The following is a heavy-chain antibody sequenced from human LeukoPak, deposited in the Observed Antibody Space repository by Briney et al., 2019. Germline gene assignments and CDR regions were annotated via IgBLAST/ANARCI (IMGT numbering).Heavy chain of an antibody. CDR3: ARGVENSRAWYSDT. CDR2: IFSGGSS. CDR1: GFNFNVKY. Sequence: PGGSLRLSCAASGFNFNVKYMSWVRQAPGKGLEWVSVIFSGGSSFYADSVKGRFTIPRDNSKKTLFLQMNSLRIEDTAVYYCARGVENSRAWYSDTWGQGTVVIVSS. D-gene: IGHD6-19*01. V-gene: IGHV3-53*01. J-gene: IGHJ5*02.